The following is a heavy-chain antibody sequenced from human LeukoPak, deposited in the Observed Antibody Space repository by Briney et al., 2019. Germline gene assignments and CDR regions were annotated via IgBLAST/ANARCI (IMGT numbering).Heavy chain of an antibody. CDR3: AREEGVSFDY. CDR2: ISSSSSYI. D-gene: IGHD3-16*01. V-gene: IGHV3-21*01. Sequence: GGSLRLSCAASGFTFSSYWMHWVRQAPGKGLEWVSSISSSSSYIYYADSVKGRFTISRDNAKNSLYLQMNSLRAEDTAVYYCAREEGVSFDYWGQGTLVTVSS. J-gene: IGHJ4*02. CDR1: GFTFSSYW.